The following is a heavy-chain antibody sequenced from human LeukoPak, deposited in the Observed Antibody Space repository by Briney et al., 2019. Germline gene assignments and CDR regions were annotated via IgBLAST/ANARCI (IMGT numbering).Heavy chain of an antibody. Sequence: GGSLRLSCSASGFTFSAYTMNWVRQAPGQGLEWVSYISSGSSSVYYADSVKGRFTISRDNAKNSLYLQMNSLRAEDTAVYYCARDSGDYWGQGTLVTVSS. D-gene: IGHD6-25*01. V-gene: IGHV3-48*04. CDR2: ISSGSSSV. CDR3: ARDSGDY. CDR1: GFTFSAYT. J-gene: IGHJ4*02.